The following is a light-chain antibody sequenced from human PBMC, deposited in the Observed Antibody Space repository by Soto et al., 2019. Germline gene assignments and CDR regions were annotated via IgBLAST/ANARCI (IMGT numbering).Light chain of an antibody. V-gene: IGKV3-15*01. CDR1: QSINSD. CDR3: QQYNDGHMLT. J-gene: IGKJ2*01. Sequence: EIVMTQSPGVLSVSPGERATLSCRASQSINSDLAWYHQRRGQAPRLLIYGASSRATGTPARFSGSGSGTEFTLNISSLQSEDFALYYCQQYNDGHMLTFGQGTTLEVK. CDR2: GAS.